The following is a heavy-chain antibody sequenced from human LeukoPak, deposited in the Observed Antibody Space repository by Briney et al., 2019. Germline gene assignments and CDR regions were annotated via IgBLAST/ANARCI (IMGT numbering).Heavy chain of an antibody. D-gene: IGHD4-17*01. CDR3: ARGATVTRTYYYYYYMDV. Sequence: GGSLRLSCAASGFTFSSYSMNWVRQAPGKGLEWVSSITSSSNYIFYADSVKGRFTISRDNSKNTLYLQMNSLRAEDTAVYYCARGATVTRTYYYYYYMDVWGKGTTVTVSS. CDR2: ITSSSNYI. J-gene: IGHJ6*03. V-gene: IGHV3-21*01. CDR1: GFTFSSYS.